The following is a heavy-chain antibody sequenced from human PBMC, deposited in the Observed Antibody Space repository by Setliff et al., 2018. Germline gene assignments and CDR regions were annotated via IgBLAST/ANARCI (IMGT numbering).Heavy chain of an antibody. J-gene: IGHJ6*02. CDR3: ARVVYYASGSSLSYGMDV. D-gene: IGHD3-10*01. V-gene: IGHV1-2*06. CDR2: ISPNSGGT. CDR1: GYIFTDYY. Sequence: ASVKVSCKASGYIFTDYYMHWVRQAPGQELGWMGRISPNSGGTNYAQKFQGRVTMTTDTSTNTVFMELRSLRSDDAAMFYCARVVYYASGSSLSYGMDVWGQGTAVTVSS.